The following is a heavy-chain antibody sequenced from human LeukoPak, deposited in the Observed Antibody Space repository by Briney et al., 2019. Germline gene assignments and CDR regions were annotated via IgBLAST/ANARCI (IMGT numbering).Heavy chain of an antibody. J-gene: IGHJ3*02. D-gene: IGHD3-22*01. Sequence: VGSLRLSCAASGFTFDDYGMSWVRQAPGKGLEWVSGINWNGGSTGYADSVKGRFTISRDNAKNSLYLQMNSLRAEDTALYYCARGVPGYDSIGYDAFDIWGQGTMVTVSS. CDR3: ARGVPGYDSIGYDAFDI. CDR1: GFTFDDYG. CDR2: INWNGGST. V-gene: IGHV3-20*04.